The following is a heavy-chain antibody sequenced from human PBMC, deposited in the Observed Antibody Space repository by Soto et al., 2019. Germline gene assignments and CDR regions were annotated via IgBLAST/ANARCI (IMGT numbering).Heavy chain of an antibody. CDR3: ARIPYYYDTGRTDYF. V-gene: IGHV1-2*02. CDR1: GHPFLDFY. CDR2: INPNTGAT. D-gene: IGHD3-22*01. J-gene: IGHJ4*02. Sequence: QVQLVQSGAEVRKPGAAVRVSCSPSGHPFLDFYVHWVRQAPGKGLEWLGWINPNTGATNYAQKFEGRVTVTRDMSINTAYMELTRLTSGDTADYYCARIPYYYDTGRTDYFWGPGTLVTVSS.